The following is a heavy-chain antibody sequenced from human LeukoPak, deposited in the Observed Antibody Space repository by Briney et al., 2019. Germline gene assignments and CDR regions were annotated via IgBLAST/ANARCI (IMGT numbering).Heavy chain of an antibody. V-gene: IGHV1-18*01. D-gene: IGHD5-18*01. J-gene: IGHJ4*02. Sequence: ASVKVSCKAAGYTFINYCISWVRQAPGQGLEWMGWISPYNGNTDYAQKLQGRVTMTTDTSTSTAYMELRSLRSDDTAVYYCARAAYRYDFLFDHWGQGTLVTVSS. CDR1: GYTFINYC. CDR3: ARAAYRYDFLFDH. CDR2: ISPYNGNT.